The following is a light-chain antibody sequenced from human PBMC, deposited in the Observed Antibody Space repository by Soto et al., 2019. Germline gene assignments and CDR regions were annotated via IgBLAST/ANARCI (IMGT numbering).Light chain of an antibody. J-gene: IGKJ1*01. V-gene: IGKV1-5*01. CDR3: QQYNSYSAWT. Sequence: DIQMTQSPSTLSASVGDRVTITCRASQSISNWLDWYQQKPGKAPKLLIYDVSNLESGVPSRFSGSGCGTEFPLTINSLQSDDFATYYCQQYNSYSAWTFCQGTKVEI. CDR2: DVS. CDR1: QSISNW.